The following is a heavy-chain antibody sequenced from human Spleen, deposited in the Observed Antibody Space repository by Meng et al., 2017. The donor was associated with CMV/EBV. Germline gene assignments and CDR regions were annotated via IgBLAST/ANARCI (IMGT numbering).Heavy chain of an antibody. Sequence: SETLSLTCTVSGVSVSSGASYWSWNRQRPGQGLEWVGHIDYSAITYSNPSLNGRLTISVDTSRNQYSLRLRSVTAADTAVYYCARSAPSFDIWGQGTMVTVSS. CDR2: IDYSAIT. CDR1: GVSVSSGASY. CDR3: ARSAPSFDI. D-gene: IGHD6-25*01. V-gene: IGHV4-31*03. J-gene: IGHJ3*02.